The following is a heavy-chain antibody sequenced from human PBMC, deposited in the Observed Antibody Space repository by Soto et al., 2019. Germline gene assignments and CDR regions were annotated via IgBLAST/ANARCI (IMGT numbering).Heavy chain of an antibody. CDR2: INYSGIT. Sequence: PSETLSLTCTVSGGPISSYYWRCIWPHLGKGLEWIVYINYSGITNYNPSIKSRVTISVDTSKNQFSMKLSSLTAADTAVYYCARGGTTVTDPHYYYYYGMDVWGQGTTVTVSS. J-gene: IGHJ6*02. D-gene: IGHD4-17*01. CDR3: ARGGTTVTDPHYYYYYGMDV. V-gene: IGHV4-59*01. CDR1: GGPISSYY.